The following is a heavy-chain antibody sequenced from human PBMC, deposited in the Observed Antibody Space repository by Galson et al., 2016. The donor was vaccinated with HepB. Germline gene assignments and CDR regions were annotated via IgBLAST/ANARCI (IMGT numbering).Heavy chain of an antibody. CDR2: VTWDGGST. J-gene: IGHJ4*02. Sequence: SLRLSCAAAGFTFQDYTMHWVRQVPGKGLDWVGLVTWDGGSTFYGDSVRGRFTIFRNNTQHSLYLQMHSLTTEDSGLYYCVMERNRLFGQWGQGTLVTVSS. CDR1: GFTFQDYT. CDR3: VMERNRLFGQ. D-gene: IGHD1-1*01. V-gene: IGHV3-43*01.